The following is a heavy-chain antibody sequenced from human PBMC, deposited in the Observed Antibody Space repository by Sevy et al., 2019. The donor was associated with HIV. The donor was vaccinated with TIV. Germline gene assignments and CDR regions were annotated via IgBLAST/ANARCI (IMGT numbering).Heavy chain of an antibody. CDR3: AKRTGYDSGYFDS. CDR1: RFTFSSYA. V-gene: IGHV3-23*01. J-gene: IGHJ4*02. CDR2: ISGGGGST. D-gene: IGHD5-12*01. Sequence: GGSLRLSCAASRFTFSSYAMSWVRQAPGKGLEWVSTISGGGGSTYYADSVRGRFTISRDISKNKLYMPMNSMRAEATAVSYCAKRTGYDSGYFDSWGQGTLVTVSS.